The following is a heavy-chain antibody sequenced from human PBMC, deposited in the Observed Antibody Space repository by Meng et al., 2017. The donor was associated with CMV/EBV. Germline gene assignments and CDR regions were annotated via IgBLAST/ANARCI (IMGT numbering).Heavy chain of an antibody. D-gene: IGHD6-19*01. Sequence: GESLKISCAASGFTFSSYAMHWVRQAPGKGLEWAAVISYDGSNKYYADSVKGRFTSSRDNSKNTLYLQMNSLRADDTAVYYCARDPRLWVAGANPLYYFDYWGQGTLVTVSS. CDR3: ARDPRLWVAGANPLYYFDY. CDR1: GFTFSSYA. J-gene: IGHJ4*02. CDR2: ISYDGSNK. V-gene: IGHV3-30*04.